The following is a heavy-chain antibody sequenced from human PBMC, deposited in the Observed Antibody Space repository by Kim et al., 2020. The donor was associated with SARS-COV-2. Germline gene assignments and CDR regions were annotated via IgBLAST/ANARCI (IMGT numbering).Heavy chain of an antibody. CDR2: IYYSGRA. Sequence: SETLSLTCTVSGGSIRSGDYYWSWIRQPPGKGLEWIGYIYYSGRAYYNPSLESRVTISVDTSKNRFSLNLISVTAADTAVYYCARGPQIAPWPFDPWGQG. V-gene: IGHV4-30-4*01. J-gene: IGHJ5*02. CDR3: ARGPQIAPWPFDP. CDR1: GGSIRSGDYY.